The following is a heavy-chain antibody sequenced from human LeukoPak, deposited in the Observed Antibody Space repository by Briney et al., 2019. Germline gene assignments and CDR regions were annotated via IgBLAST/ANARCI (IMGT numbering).Heavy chain of an antibody. V-gene: IGHV1-2*02. CDR3: AIQPWGSGNNWYFDL. D-gene: IGHD7-27*01. J-gene: IGHJ2*01. CDR2: ISPNSGGT. Sequence: ASVKVSCKASGYTFTAYYIHWVRQAPGQELEWMGWISPNSGGTDYAQKFLGRVTMTRDTSISTAYMELSSLTTDDTAVYYCAIQPWGSGNNWYFDLWGRGTLVTVSS. CDR1: GYTFTAYY.